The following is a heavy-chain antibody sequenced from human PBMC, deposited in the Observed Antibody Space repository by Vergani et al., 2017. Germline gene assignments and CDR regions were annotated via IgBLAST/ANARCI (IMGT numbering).Heavy chain of an antibody. D-gene: IGHD3-22*01. V-gene: IGHV4-30-4*01. CDR3: ARVRRDDSSGYYYYYGMDG. J-gene: IGHJ6*02. CDR1: GGSISSGAYY. CDR2: IYYSGST. Sequence: QVQLQESGPGLVKPSQTLSLTCTVSGGSISSGAYYWSWIRQPPGEGLEWIGYIYYSGSTYYNPSLKSRVTISVDTSKNQFSLKLSSVTAADTAVYYCARVRRDDSSGYYYYYGMDGWGQGTTVTVS.